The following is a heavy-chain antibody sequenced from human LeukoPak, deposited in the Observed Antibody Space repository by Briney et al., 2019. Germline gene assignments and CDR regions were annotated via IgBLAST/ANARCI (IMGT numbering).Heavy chain of an antibody. CDR2: INPSGGST. CDR1: GYTFTSYY. CDR3: ARWYDGYKLKNYFDY. D-gene: IGHD5-24*01. J-gene: IGHJ4*02. Sequence: ASVKVSCKASGYTFTSYYMHWVRQAPGQGLEGRGIINPSGGSTSYAQKFQGRVTMTRDMSTNTVYMERRSLRSEDTAVYYCARWYDGYKLKNYFDYWGQGTLVTVSS. V-gene: IGHV1-46*01.